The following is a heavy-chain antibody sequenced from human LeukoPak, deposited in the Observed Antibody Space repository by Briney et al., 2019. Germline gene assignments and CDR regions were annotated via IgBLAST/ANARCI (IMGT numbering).Heavy chain of an antibody. Sequence: ETLSLTCTVSGYSISSGYYWGWIRQPPGKGLEWIGSIYHSGSTYYNPSLKSRVTISVDTSKNQFSLKLSSVTAADTAVYYCARRLNYYGSGTLNPFDPWGQGTLVTVSS. CDR1: GYSISSGYY. CDR2: IYHSGST. J-gene: IGHJ5*02. V-gene: IGHV4-38-2*02. D-gene: IGHD3-10*01. CDR3: ARRLNYYGSGTLNPFDP.